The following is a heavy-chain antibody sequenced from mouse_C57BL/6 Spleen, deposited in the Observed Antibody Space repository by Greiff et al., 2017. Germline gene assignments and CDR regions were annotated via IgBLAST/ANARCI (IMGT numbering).Heavy chain of an antibody. J-gene: IGHJ4*01. Sequence: EVKLMESGEGLVKPGGSLKLSCAASGFTFSSYAMSWVRQTPEKRLEWVAYISSGGDYIYYADTVKGRFTISRDNARNTLYLQMSSLKSEDTAMYYCTRDGGSSYVDYYAMDYWGQGTSVTVSS. D-gene: IGHD1-1*01. V-gene: IGHV5-9-1*02. CDR2: ISSGGDYI. CDR1: GFTFSSYA. CDR3: TRDGGSSYVDYYAMDY.